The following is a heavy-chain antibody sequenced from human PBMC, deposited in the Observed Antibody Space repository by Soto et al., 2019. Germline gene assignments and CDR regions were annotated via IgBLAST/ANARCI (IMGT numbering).Heavy chain of an antibody. J-gene: IGHJ3*02. CDR1: GYTFTSYG. D-gene: IGHD3-16*02. V-gene: IGHV1-18*01. CDR2: ISAYNGNT. Sequence: ASVKVSCKASGYTFTSYGISWVRQAPGQELEWMGWISAYNGNTNYAQKLQGRVTMTTDTSTSTAYMELRSLRSDDTAVYYCAREDYDYIWGSYRTDGAFDIWGQGTMVTVSS. CDR3: AREDYDYIWGSYRTDGAFDI.